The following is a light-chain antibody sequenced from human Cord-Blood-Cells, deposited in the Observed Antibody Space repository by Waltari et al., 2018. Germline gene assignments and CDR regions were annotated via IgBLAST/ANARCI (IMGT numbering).Light chain of an antibody. Sequence: EIVMTQSPATLSMSPGERAILSCRASQSVSSNLAWYQQKPGQAPRLLIYGASTRATGIPARFSGSGSGTEFTLTISSLQSEDFAVYYCQQYNNWPPWTFGQGTKVEIK. J-gene: IGKJ1*01. CDR2: GAS. CDR3: QQYNNWPPWT. V-gene: IGKV3-15*01. CDR1: QSVSSN.